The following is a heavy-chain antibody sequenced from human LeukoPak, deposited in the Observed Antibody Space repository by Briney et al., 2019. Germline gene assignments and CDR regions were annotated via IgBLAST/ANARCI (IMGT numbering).Heavy chain of an antibody. J-gene: IGHJ1*01. CDR1: GGSISSGGYY. CDR3: ARSSRGGYCSSTSCSPTVVTVAEYFQH. Sequence: SETLSLTCTVSGGSISSGGYYWSWIRQPPGKGLEWIGYIYHSGSTYYNPSLKSRVTISVDRSKNQFSLKLSFVTAADTAVYYCARSSRGGYCSSTSCSPTVVTVAEYFQHWGQGTLVTVSS. V-gene: IGHV4-30-2*01. D-gene: IGHD2-2*01. CDR2: IYHSGST.